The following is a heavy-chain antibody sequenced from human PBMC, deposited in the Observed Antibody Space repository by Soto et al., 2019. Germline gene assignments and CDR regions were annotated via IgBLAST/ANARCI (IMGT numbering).Heavy chain of an antibody. CDR1: GGSMSSYY. V-gene: IGHV4-59*01. J-gene: IGHJ4*02. CDR2: ISYSGST. D-gene: IGHD2-15*01. Sequence: SETLSLTCTVSGGSMSSYYWTWLRQSPGRGLEWIGYISYSGSTYYNPSLKSRVTISADTSKNQLSLRMNSMIAADTAVYYCARADPDASVGYWGQGTLVTVSS. CDR3: ARADPDASVGY.